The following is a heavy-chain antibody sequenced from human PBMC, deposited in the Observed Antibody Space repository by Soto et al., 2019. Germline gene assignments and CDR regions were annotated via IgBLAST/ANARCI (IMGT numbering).Heavy chain of an antibody. Sequence: SETLSLTCTVSGASISGFYWCWIRKSAGKGLEWIGRIYATGTTDYNPSLKSRVMMSVDTSKKQFSLKLRSVTAADTAVYYCVRDGTRTLRDWFDPWGQGISVTVSS. D-gene: IGHD1-1*01. CDR1: GASISGFY. V-gene: IGHV4-4*07. CDR3: VRDGTRTLRDWFDP. CDR2: IYATGTT. J-gene: IGHJ5*02.